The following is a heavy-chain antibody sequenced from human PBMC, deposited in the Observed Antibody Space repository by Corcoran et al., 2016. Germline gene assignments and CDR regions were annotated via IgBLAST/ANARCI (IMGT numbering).Heavy chain of an antibody. CDR2: IRSKAYGGTT. CDR1: GFTFGDYA. CDR3: WGDAVAAGPDYYGMDV. Sequence: EVQLVESGGGLVQPGRSLRLSCTASGFTFGDYAMSWFRQAPGKGLEWVGFIRSKAYGGTTEYAASVKGRFTISRDDSKSIAYLQMNSLKTEDTAVYYCWGDAVAAGPDYYGMDVWGQGTTVTVSS. V-gene: IGHV3-49*03. J-gene: IGHJ6*02. D-gene: IGHD6-13*01.